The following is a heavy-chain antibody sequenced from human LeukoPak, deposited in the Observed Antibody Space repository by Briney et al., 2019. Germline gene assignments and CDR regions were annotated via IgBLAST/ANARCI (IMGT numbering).Heavy chain of an antibody. Sequence: SETLSLACAVYGGSFSGYYWSWIRQPPGKGLEWIGEINHSGSTNYNPSLKSRVTISVDTSRNQFSLKLSSVTAADTAVYYCARVSGPRWGSYRRPNWFDPWGQGTLVTVSS. CDR1: GGSFSGYY. J-gene: IGHJ5*02. CDR2: INHSGST. CDR3: ARVSGPRWGSYRRPNWFDP. D-gene: IGHD3-16*02. V-gene: IGHV4-34*01.